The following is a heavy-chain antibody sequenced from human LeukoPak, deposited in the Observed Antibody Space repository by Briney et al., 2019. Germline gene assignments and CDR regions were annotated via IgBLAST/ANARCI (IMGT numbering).Heavy chain of an antibody. CDR2: ISGSGGST. V-gene: IGHV3-23*01. CDR3: AKDSLCSGGSCYFESFQH. Sequence: GGSLRLSCAASGFTFSSYAMSWVRQAPGKGLEWVSAISGSGGSTYYADSVKGRFTISRDNSKNTLYLQMNSLRAEDTAVYYCAKDSLCSGGSCYFESFQHWGQGTLVTVSS. J-gene: IGHJ1*01. CDR1: GFTFSSYA. D-gene: IGHD2-15*01.